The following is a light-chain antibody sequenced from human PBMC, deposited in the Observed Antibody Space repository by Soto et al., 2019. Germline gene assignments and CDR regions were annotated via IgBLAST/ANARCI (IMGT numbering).Light chain of an antibody. CDR3: QQVNSFPLT. V-gene: IGKV1-12*01. CDR2: AAS. Sequence: EIQMTQSPSSVSASVGDRVTITCRASQGIKSWLAWYQHKPGKAPKVLIFAASSLQSGVPSRFSGSGSGTDFTLTITNLQPEDFATYYCQQVNSFPLTFGGGTKVDIK. J-gene: IGKJ4*01. CDR1: QGIKSW.